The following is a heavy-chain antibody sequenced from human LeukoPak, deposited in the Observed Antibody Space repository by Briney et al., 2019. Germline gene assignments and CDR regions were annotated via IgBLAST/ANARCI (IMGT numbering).Heavy chain of an antibody. CDR3: ARVEYYYDSMGFDP. J-gene: IGHJ5*02. CDR2: IYYSGST. CDR1: GGSISSGGYY. V-gene: IGHV4-31*02. Sequence: SETLSLTCTVSGGSISSGGYYWSWIRQHPGKGLEWIGYIYYSGSTYYNPSLKSGVTISVDTSKNQFSLKLSSVTAADTAVYYCARVEYYYDSMGFDPWGQGTLVTVSS. D-gene: IGHD3-22*01.